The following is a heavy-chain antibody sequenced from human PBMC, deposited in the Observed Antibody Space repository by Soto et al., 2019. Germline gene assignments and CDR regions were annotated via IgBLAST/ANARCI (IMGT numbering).Heavy chain of an antibody. CDR2: MFYSGLT. V-gene: IGHV4-39*01. D-gene: IGHD2-15*01. Sequence: SETLPLTYSVSGYSASSSDYYWAWIRQPPGKGLESIGSMFYSGLTYYNPSLKSRVTLSVDTSKNHFSVRLNSVTAADTAVYYCAPLTVSLSGPYGIHVWGQATTVTVS. CDR1: GYSASSSDYY. J-gene: IGHJ6*02. CDR3: APLTVSLSGPYGIHV.